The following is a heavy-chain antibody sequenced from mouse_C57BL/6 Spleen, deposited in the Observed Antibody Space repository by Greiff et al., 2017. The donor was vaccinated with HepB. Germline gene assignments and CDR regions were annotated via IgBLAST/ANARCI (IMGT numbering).Heavy chain of an antibody. CDR2: ISSGSSTI. J-gene: IGHJ4*01. CDR1: GFTFSDYG. CDR3: ARSITTLYYYAMDY. Sequence: EVKLVESGGGLVKPGGSLKLSCAASGFTFSDYGMHWVRQAPEKGLEWVAYISSGSSTIYYADTVKGRFTISRDNATNTLFLQITSLRSEDTAMYYCARSITTLYYYAMDYWGQGTSVTVSS. D-gene: IGHD1-2*01. V-gene: IGHV5-17*01.